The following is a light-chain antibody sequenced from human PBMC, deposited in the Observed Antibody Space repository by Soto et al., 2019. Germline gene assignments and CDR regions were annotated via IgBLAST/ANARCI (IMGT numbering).Light chain of an antibody. CDR3: SSYTTNSTLYV. V-gene: IGLV2-14*01. Sequence: QSVLTQPASVSGSPGQSITISCTGTSSDVGGYNYVSWYQQHPGKAPKFMIYDVSNRPSGVSNRFSGSKSGNTASLTISGLQAEDEADYYCSSYTTNSTLYVFGTGTKLTVL. CDR1: SSDVGGYNY. CDR2: DVS. J-gene: IGLJ1*01.